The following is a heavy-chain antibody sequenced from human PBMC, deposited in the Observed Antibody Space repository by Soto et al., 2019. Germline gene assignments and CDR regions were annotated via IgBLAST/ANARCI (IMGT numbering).Heavy chain of an antibody. D-gene: IGHD1-26*01. CDR1: GFTFSSYS. CDR2: ISSNSSTI. CDR3: EYVGHVEVGARGYYCMDV. J-gene: IGHJ6*02. V-gene: IGHV3-48*01. Sequence: EVQLVESGGGLVQPGGSLRLSCAASGFTFSSYSMNWVRQAPGKGLEWVSYISSNSSTIYYADSVKGRFTISSNKAKNSLYLQMISLRGEDTAVYYCEYVGHVEVGARGYYCMDVWGQGTTVTVSS.